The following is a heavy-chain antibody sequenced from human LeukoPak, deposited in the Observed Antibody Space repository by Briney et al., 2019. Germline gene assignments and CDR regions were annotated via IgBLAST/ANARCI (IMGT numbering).Heavy chain of an antibody. J-gene: IGHJ4*02. CDR2: IYHYGFP. CDR3: AREANYYGSGSYFEGTFDY. CDR1: GVSISTHY. D-gene: IGHD3-10*01. V-gene: IGHV4-59*11. Sequence: SETLSLTCNVSGVSISTHYWSWIRESPGKGLEWLGYIYHYGFPNYNPSLKSRVTISIDTSKNAFSLKLTSVIAADTAVYFCAREANYYGSGSYFEGTFDYWGQGSLVTVSS.